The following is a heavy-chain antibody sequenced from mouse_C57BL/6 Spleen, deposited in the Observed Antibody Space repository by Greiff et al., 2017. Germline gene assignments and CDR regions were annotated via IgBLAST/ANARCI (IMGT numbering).Heavy chain of an antibody. CDR3: ARSDGNLYYYAMDY. CDR1: GYTFTDYY. Sequence: VQLQQSGAELVRPGASVKLSCKASGYTFTDYYINWVKQRPGQGLEWIARIYPGSGNTYYNEKFKGKATLTAEKSSSTAYMQLSSLTSEDSAVYFCARSDGNLYYYAMDYWGQGTSVTVSS. V-gene: IGHV1-76*01. J-gene: IGHJ4*01. D-gene: IGHD2-1*01. CDR2: IYPGSGNT.